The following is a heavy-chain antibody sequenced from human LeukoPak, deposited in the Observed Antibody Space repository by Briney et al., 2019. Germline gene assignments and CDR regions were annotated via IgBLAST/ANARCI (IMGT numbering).Heavy chain of an antibody. CDR2: INGGGDTT. CDR1: GFTFSNSG. D-gene: IGHD2-8*01. V-gene: IGHV3-23*01. J-gene: IGHJ4*02. CDR3: AKGDCASGSCYFDD. Sequence: PGGSLRLSCVASGFTFSNSGMSWVRQAPGKGLEWVSSINGGGDTTYYADSVKGRFTISRDSARSALYLQMNSLRAEDTAVYYCAKGDCASGSCYFDDWGQGSQVTVSS.